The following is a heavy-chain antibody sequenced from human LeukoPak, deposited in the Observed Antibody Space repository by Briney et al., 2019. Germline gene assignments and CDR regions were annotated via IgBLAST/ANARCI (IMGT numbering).Heavy chain of an antibody. J-gene: IGHJ1*01. Sequence: SETLSLTCAVSGDSISSSNWWSWVRQPPGKGLEWIGEIYHSGSTNYNPSLKSRVTISVDKSKNQFSLKLSSVTAADTAVYYCAGGSGSYYTLGPTEYFQHWGQGTLVTVSS. D-gene: IGHD1-26*01. V-gene: IGHV4-4*02. CDR3: AGGSGSYYTLGPTEYFQH. CDR2: IYHSGST. CDR1: GDSISSSNW.